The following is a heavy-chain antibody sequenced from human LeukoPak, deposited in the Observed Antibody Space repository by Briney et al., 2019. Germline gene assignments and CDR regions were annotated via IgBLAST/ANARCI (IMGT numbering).Heavy chain of an antibody. V-gene: IGHV4-59*08. CDR1: GGSISSYY. D-gene: IGHD3-3*01. CDR2: IYYSGST. J-gene: IGHJ4*02. CDR3: ALRFLEWGTFDY. Sequence: SETLSLTCTVSGGSISSYYWSWIRQPPGKGLEWIGYIYYSGSTNYNPSLKSRVTISGDTSKNQFSLKLSSVTAADTAVYYCALRFLEWGTFDYWGQGTLVTVSS.